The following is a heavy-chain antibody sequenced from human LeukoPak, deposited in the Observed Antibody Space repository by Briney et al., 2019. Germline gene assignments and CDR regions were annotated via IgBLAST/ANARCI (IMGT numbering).Heavy chain of an antibody. Sequence: PSETQSLTCTVSGGSISGYYWSWIRQPAGKGLEWIGRIYTSGSTNYNPSLKSRVTMSVDTSKNQFSLKLSSVTAADTAVYYCASSDTAMAPFDYWGQGTLVTVSS. V-gene: IGHV4-4*07. CDR3: ASSDTAMAPFDY. J-gene: IGHJ4*02. CDR1: GGSISGYY. CDR2: IYTSGST. D-gene: IGHD5-18*01.